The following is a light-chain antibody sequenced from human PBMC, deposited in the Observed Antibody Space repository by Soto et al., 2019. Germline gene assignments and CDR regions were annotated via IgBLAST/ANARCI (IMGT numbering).Light chain of an antibody. CDR3: QSYDSSLSGGV. CDR2: GNS. CDR1: SSNIGAGYD. V-gene: IGLV1-40*01. Sequence: VLTQPPSVSGAPGQRVTISCTGSSSNIGAGYDVHWYQQLPGTAPKLLIYGNSNRPSGVPDRFSGSKSGTSASLAITGLQAEDEADYYCQSYDSSLSGGVFGGGTKVTVL. J-gene: IGLJ3*02.